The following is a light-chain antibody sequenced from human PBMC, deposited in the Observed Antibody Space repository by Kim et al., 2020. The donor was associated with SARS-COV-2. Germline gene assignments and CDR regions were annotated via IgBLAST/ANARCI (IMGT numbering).Light chain of an antibody. CDR1: QTIGSW. Sequence: DIQMTQSPSTLSAFVGDRVTITCRASQTIGSWLAWYQQKPGKAPQFLIYKASALESGVPSRFSGSGSGTDFTLTISSLQPDDFATYYCQQYSDFPYTFGQGTKLEIK. J-gene: IGKJ2*01. CDR3: QQYSDFPYT. V-gene: IGKV1-5*03. CDR2: KAS.